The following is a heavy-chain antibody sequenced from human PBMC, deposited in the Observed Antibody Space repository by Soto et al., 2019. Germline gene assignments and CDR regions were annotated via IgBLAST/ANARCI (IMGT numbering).Heavy chain of an antibody. V-gene: IGHV4-59*01. J-gene: IGHJ4*02. D-gene: IGHD2-8*02. CDR1: GGSISSYY. CDR2: IYYSGIT. Sequence: QVQLQESGPGLVKPSETLSLTCTVSGGSISSYYWSWIRQPPGKGLEWIGYIYYSGITDYNPSLKGRVTISVDTSKSQCSLKLTSVTAADTAVYYCARGGGVYYFDYWGQGTLVTVSS. CDR3: ARGGGVYYFDY.